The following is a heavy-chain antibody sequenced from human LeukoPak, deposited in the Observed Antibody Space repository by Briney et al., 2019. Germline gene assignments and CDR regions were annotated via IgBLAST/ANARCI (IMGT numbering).Heavy chain of an antibody. V-gene: IGHV5-51*01. CDR2: IYPGDSDT. CDR3: ASTRITMIVGPDDAFDI. CDR1: GYSFTSYW. Sequence: GESLKISCKGSGYSFTSYWIGWVRQMPGKGLEWMGIIYPGDSDTRYSPSFQGQVTISADKSISTAYLQRSSLKASDTAMYYCASTRITMIVGPDDAFDIWGKGTTVTVSS. D-gene: IGHD3-22*01. J-gene: IGHJ3*02.